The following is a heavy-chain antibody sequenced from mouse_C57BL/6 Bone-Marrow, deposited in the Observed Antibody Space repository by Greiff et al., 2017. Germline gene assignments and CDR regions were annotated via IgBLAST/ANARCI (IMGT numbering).Heavy chain of an antibody. CDR1: GYTFTSYG. CDR2: IYPRSGNT. V-gene: IGHV1-81*01. Sequence: QVQLQQSGAELARPGASVKLSCKASGYTFTSYGISWVKQRTGQGLEWIGEIYPRSGNTYYNEKFKGKATLTADKSSSTAYMELRSLTSEDSAVYFCARCEYGIWDFDVWGTGTTVTVSS. D-gene: IGHD1-2*01. J-gene: IGHJ1*03. CDR3: ARCEYGIWDFDV.